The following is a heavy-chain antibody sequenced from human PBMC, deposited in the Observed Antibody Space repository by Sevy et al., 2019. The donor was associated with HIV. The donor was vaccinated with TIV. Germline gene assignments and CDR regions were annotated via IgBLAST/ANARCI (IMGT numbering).Heavy chain of an antibody. CDR3: ARHRLGYCSRTSCSGGDY. J-gene: IGHJ4*02. V-gene: IGHV5-51*01. CDR2: IYHGDSDI. CDR1: GYSFTSYW. Sequence: GESLKISCKSSGYSFTSYWIGWVRQMPGKGLEWMGIIYHGDSDIRYSPSFQGQVTITADKSINTAYLQWSSLKASDSAIYYCARHRLGYCSRTSCSGGDYWGQGTLVTVSS. D-gene: IGHD2-2*01.